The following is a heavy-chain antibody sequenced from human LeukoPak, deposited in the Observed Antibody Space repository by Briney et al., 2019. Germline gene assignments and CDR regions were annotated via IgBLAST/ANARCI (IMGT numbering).Heavy chain of an antibody. J-gene: IGHJ4*02. V-gene: IGHV4-59*01. CDR3: ARGGYDILTGYYSFDY. D-gene: IGHD3-9*01. Sequence: SETLSPTCTVSGGSISSYYWSWIRQPPGKGLEWIGYIYYSGSTNYNPSLKSRVTISVDTSKNQFSLKLSSVTAADTAVYYCARGGYDILTGYYSFDYWGQGTLVTVSS. CDR1: GGSISSYY. CDR2: IYYSGST.